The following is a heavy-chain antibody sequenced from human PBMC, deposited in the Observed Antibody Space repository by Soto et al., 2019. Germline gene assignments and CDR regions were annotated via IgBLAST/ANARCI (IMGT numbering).Heavy chain of an antibody. D-gene: IGHD3-3*01. CDR3: AKDRVLRFLEWLIDY. J-gene: IGHJ4*02. CDR2: ISYDGSNK. V-gene: IGHV3-30*18. Sequence: VQLVESGGGVVQPGRSLRLSCAASGFTFSSYGMHWVRQAPGKGLEWVAVISYDGSNKYYADSVKGRFTISRDNSKNTLYLQMNSLRAEDTAVYYCAKDRVLRFLEWLIDYWGQGTLVTVSS. CDR1: GFTFSSYG.